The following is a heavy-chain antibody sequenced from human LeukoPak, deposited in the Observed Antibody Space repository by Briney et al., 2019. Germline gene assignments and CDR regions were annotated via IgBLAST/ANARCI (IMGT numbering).Heavy chain of an antibody. V-gene: IGHV1-2*02. J-gene: IGHJ3*02. CDR1: GYTFTTYY. CDR3: ARTLLPRYYYDSSGYSLDAFDI. CDR2: INPNSGGT. D-gene: IGHD3-22*01. Sequence: ASVKVSCKASGYTFTTYYMHWVRQAPGQGLEWMGWINPNSGGTNYAQKFQGRVTMTRDTSISTAYMELSRLRSDDTAVYYCARTLLPRYYYDSSGYSLDAFDIWGQGTMVTVSS.